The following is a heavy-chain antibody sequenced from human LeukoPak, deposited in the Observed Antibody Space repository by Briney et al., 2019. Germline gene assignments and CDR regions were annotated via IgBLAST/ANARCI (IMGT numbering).Heavy chain of an antibody. Sequence: GGSLRLSCAASGFTFSDHHMDWVRQAPGEGLEWVARIRNKANCYTTEYAASVKARFTISRDDSENSLYLQMDSLETEDTAVYSCASSPLGIAPFDYWGQGTLVTVSS. J-gene: IGHJ4*02. CDR1: GFTFSDHH. CDR3: ASSPLGIAPFDY. D-gene: IGHD7-27*01. CDR2: IRNKANCYTT. V-gene: IGHV3-72*01.